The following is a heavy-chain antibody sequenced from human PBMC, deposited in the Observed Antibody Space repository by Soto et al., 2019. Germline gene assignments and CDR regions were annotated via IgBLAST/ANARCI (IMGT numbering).Heavy chain of an antibody. V-gene: IGHV4-39*01. CDR2: IYYSGST. CDR3: ARLTTETSDYWYCDL. CDR1: GGSISSSSYY. J-gene: IGHJ2*01. Sequence: SETLSLTCTVSGGSISSSSYYWGWIRQPPGKGLEWIGSIYYSGSTYYNPSLKSRVTMSVDTSKNQFSLRLSSVTAADTAVYYCARLTTETSDYWYCDLWGRGTLVTVS.